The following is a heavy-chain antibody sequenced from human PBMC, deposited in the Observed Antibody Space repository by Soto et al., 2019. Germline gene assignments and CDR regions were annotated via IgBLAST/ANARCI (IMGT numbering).Heavy chain of an antibody. Sequence: SETLSLTCTVSGGSISSSSYYWGWIRQPPGKGLEWIGSIYYSGSTYYNPSLKSRVTISVDTSKNQFSLKLSSVTAADTAVYYCARKQTTVTTYYFDYWGQGTLVTVSS. CDR2: IYYSGST. CDR1: GGSISSSSYY. V-gene: IGHV4-39*01. CDR3: ARKQTTVTTYYFDY. D-gene: IGHD4-17*01. J-gene: IGHJ4*02.